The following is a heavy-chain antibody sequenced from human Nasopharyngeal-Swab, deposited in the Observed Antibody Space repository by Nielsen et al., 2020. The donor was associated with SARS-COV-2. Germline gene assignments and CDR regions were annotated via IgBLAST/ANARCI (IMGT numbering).Heavy chain of an antibody. V-gene: IGHV3-30*02. CDR1: GLPFSAYG. CDR3: AREGIDAFDI. CDR2: IAYDGRTK. J-gene: IGHJ3*02. Sequence: GESLKISCAAAGLPFSAYGMHWVRQAPGRGLEWVTFIAYDGRTKYSADSVRGRFTVSRDNSKSTLHLQMSSLRAEDTATYYCAREGIDAFDIWGQGTMVTVSS. D-gene: IGHD2/OR15-2a*01.